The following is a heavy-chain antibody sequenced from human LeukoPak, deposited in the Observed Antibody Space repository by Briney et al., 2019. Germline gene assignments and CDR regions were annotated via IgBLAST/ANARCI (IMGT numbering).Heavy chain of an antibody. Sequence: MASETLSLTCTVSGGSISSYYWSWIRQPAGKGLEWIGRIYSTGSTNYNPSLKSRVTMSVDTSKNQFSLKLSSVTAADTAVYYCARLSLFEDSSGWFDPWGQGTLVTVSS. V-gene: IGHV4-4*07. CDR1: GGSISSYY. CDR3: ARLSLFEDSSGWFDP. D-gene: IGHD3-22*01. CDR2: IYSTGST. J-gene: IGHJ5*02.